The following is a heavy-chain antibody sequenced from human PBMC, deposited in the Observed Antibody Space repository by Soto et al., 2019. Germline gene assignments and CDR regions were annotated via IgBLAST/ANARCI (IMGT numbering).Heavy chain of an antibody. J-gene: IGHJ4*02. D-gene: IGHD3-3*01. Sequence: GGSLRLSCAASGFTFSSYAMSWVRQAPGKGLEWVSAISGSGGSTYYADSVKGRFTISRDNSKNTLYLQMNSLRAEDTAVYYCAKNEPYYDFWSGPKVPFDYWGQGTLVTVSS. CDR3: AKNEPYYDFWSGPKVPFDY. CDR1: GFTFSSYA. V-gene: IGHV3-23*01. CDR2: ISGSGGST.